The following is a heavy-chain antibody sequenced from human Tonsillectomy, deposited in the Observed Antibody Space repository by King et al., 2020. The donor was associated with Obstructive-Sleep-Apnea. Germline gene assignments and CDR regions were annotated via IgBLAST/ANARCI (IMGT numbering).Heavy chain of an antibody. CDR2: IYPGDSDT. D-gene: IGHD3-22*01. V-gene: IGHV5-51*01. Sequence: QLVQSGAEVKKPGESLKISCKGSGYSFTSYWIGWVRQMPGKGLEWMGIIYPGDSDTRYSPSFQGQVTISADKSISTAYLQRSSLKASDNATYYGARVSSGYYSDYYYGMDVWGQGTTVTVSS. J-gene: IGHJ6*02. CDR3: ARVSSGYYSDYYYGMDV. CDR1: GYSFTSYW.